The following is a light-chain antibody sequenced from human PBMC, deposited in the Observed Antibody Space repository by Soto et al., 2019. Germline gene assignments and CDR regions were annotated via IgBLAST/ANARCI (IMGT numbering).Light chain of an antibody. V-gene: IGKV1-5*03. Sequence: DIQMTQSPSTLSASLGDRVTITCRASRSISSWLAWYQQKPGKAPKLLIYKSSTLKTGVPSRFSGRGSGTEFTLTISSLQPDDFATYYCQQYNSNPLTFGGGTKVEIK. CDR3: QQYNSNPLT. J-gene: IGKJ4*01. CDR1: RSISSW. CDR2: KSS.